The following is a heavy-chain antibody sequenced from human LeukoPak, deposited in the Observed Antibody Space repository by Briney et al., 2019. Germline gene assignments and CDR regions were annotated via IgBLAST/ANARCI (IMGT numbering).Heavy chain of an antibody. D-gene: IGHD3-9*01. Sequence: SETLSLTCTVSGGSISSYYWSWIRQPPGKGLEWIGYIYYSGSTNYNPSLKSRVTISVDTSKNQFSLKLSSVTAADTAVYYCARDRRYFGSTLLNIDYWGQGTLVTVSS. CDR1: GGSISSYY. V-gene: IGHV4-59*12. CDR2: IYYSGST. J-gene: IGHJ4*02. CDR3: ARDRRYFGSTLLNIDY.